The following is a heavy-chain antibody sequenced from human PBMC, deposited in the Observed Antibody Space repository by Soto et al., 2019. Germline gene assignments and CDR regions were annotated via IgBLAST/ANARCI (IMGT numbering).Heavy chain of an antibody. CDR3: ARSTRVTSLAYFDY. J-gene: IGHJ4*02. V-gene: IGHV1-18*04. Sequence: ASVKVSCKASGYTFTSYGISWVRQAPGQGLEWMGWISAYNGNTNYAQKLQGRVTMTTDTPTSTAYMELRSLRSDDTAVYYCARSTRVTSLAYFDYWGQGTLVTVSS. CDR2: ISAYNGNT. CDR1: GYTFTSYG. D-gene: IGHD4-17*01.